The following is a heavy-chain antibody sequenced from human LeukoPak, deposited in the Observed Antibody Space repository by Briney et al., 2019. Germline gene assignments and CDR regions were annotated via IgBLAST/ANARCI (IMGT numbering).Heavy chain of an antibody. V-gene: IGHV3-48*01. CDR1: GFTFSSYS. D-gene: IGHD6-19*01. CDR2: ISSSSSTI. J-gene: IGHJ4*02. Sequence: PGGSLRLSCAASGFTFSSYSMNWVRQAPGKGLEWVSYISSSSSTIYYADSVKGRFTISRDNAKNSLYLQMNNLRAEDTAVYYCTRVLYSSGWYGDHCWGQGTLVTVSS. CDR3: TRVLYSSGWYGDHC.